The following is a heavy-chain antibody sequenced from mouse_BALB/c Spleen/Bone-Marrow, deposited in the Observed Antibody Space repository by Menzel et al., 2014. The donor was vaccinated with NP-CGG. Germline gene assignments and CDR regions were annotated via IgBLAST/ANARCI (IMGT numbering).Heavy chain of an antibody. J-gene: IGHJ2*01. CDR1: GYAFSSSW. V-gene: IGHV1-82*01. CDR3: VRGGNYRFDY. D-gene: IGHD2-1*01. CDR2: IYPGDGDI. Sequence: VKLQESGPELVKPGASVKISCKASGYAFSSSWMNWVEQRPGQGLEWIGRIYPGDGDINYNGNFKGKATLTADKSSSTAYMQLSGLTSVDSAVYFCVRGGNYRFDYWGQGTTLTVSS.